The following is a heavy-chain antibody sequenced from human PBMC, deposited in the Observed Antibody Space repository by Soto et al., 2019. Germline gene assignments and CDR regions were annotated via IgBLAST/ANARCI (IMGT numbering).Heavy chain of an antibody. D-gene: IGHD2-8*02. J-gene: IGHJ5*02. Sequence: EVQLVESGGGLVQPGGSLTLSCAVSGFTLRSYWMHWVRQAPGKGLEWVSRIDGDGRTTNYADSAKGRFTISRDNAKNTVYLHMNSLRVEDRAVYYCARGVVVYQQLVRGRDRFDPWGQGTLVTVSS. CDR2: IDGDGRTT. CDR3: ARGVVVYQQLVRGRDRFDP. V-gene: IGHV3-74*01. CDR1: GFTLRSYW.